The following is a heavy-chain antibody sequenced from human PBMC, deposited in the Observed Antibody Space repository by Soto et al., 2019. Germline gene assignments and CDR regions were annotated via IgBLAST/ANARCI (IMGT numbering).Heavy chain of an antibody. D-gene: IGHD3-22*01. CDR3: ATAGGGGGWLNYYFDI. J-gene: IGHJ4*02. Sequence: AASVKVSCKASGDTVSSYAVSWVRQAPGQGFEWMGGIIPFFGTTNYAEKFQGRATITADESTSTAYMELSALRSEDTAMYYCATAGGGGGWLNYYFDIWGQGTQVTVSS. V-gene: IGHV1-69*13. CDR2: IIPFFGTT. CDR1: GDTVSSYA.